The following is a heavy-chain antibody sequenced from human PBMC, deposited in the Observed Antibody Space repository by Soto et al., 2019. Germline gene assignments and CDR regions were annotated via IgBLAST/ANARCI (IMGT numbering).Heavy chain of an antibody. Sequence: QVQLQESGPGLVKPSQTLSLTCTVSGGSISTGGYYWTWLRQHPGRGLEWIGYIYYSGSTYYNPPLRSRVTISVDTSKNQFSLKLSSVTAADTAVYYCARGLSVTLFDNWGQGTLVTVSS. V-gene: IGHV4-31*03. CDR2: IYYSGST. CDR1: GGSISTGGYY. D-gene: IGHD4-17*01. CDR3: ARGLSVTLFDN. J-gene: IGHJ4*02.